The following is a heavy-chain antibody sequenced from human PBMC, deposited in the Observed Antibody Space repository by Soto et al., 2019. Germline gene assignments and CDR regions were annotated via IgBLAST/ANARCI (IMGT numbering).Heavy chain of an antibody. V-gene: IGHV3-30*18. D-gene: IGHD1-1*01. CDR1: GFTFSSYG. CDR3: AKDATGASSDY. J-gene: IGHJ4*02. CDR2: ISYDGSNK. Sequence: GSLRLSCAASGFTFSSYGMHWVRQAPGKGLEWVAVISYDGSNKYYADSVKGRFTISRDNSKNTLYLQMNSLRAEDTAVYYCAKDATGASSDYWGQGTLVTVSS.